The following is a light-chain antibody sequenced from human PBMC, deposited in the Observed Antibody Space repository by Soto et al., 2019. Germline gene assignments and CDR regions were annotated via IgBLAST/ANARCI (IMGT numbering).Light chain of an antibody. V-gene: IGKV1-27*01. CDR3: QKCKVAPFT. CDR2: AAS. CDR1: QDIDNF. Sequence: DIQMTQSPSSLSAFVGDRVTITCLASQDIDNFLAWYQQKPGKVPKLLIYAASTLQSGVPSRFSGSGSGTDFTLTISSLQPEDVATYYCQKCKVAPFTFGGGTKVDIK. J-gene: IGKJ4*01.